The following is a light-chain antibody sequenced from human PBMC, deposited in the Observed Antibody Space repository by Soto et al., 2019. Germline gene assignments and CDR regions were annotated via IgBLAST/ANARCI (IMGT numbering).Light chain of an antibody. CDR2: AAS. V-gene: IGKV1-39*01. CDR3: QQSHSRVT. CDR1: QSISRR. J-gene: IGKJ1*01. Sequence: DIQMTQSPSSLSASLGDGVTITCRASQSISRRESWYQQKPGKAPRLLIYAASNLQTGVPSRFSGSGSGTDFTLTISSLQPEDFATYYCQQSHSRVTFGQGTKVDIK.